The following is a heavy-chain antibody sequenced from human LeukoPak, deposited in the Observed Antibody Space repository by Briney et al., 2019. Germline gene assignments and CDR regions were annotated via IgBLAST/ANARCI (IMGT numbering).Heavy chain of an antibody. D-gene: IGHD2-2*01. CDR2: MNPNSGNT. CDR3: ARGPGYCSSTSCYWGWFDP. J-gene: IGHJ5*02. V-gene: IGHV1-8*03. CDR1: GYTFTSYD. Sequence: ASVEVSCKASGYTFTSYDINWVRQATGQGLEWMGWMNPNSGNTGYAQKFQGRVTITRNTSISTAYMELSSLRSEDTAVYYCARGPGYCSSTSCYWGWFDPWGQGTLVTVSS.